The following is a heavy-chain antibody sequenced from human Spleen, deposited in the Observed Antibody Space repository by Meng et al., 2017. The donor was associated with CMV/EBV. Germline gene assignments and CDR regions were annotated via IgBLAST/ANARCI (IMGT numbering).Heavy chain of an antibody. CDR2: INHSGST. V-gene: IGHV4-34*01. J-gene: IGHJ4*02. Sequence: QGQLKQWGAGLLKPSETLSLTCAVYGGSFSGYYWSWIRQPPGKGLEWIGEINHSGSTNYNPSLKSRVTISVDTSKNQFSLKLSSVTAADTAVYYCASRVVPAARPFDYWGQGTLVTVSS. CDR3: ASRVVPAARPFDY. D-gene: IGHD2-2*01. CDR1: GGSFSGYY.